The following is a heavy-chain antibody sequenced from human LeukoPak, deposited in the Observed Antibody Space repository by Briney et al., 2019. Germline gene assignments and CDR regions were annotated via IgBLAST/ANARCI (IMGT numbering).Heavy chain of an antibody. Sequence: SQTLSLTCTVSGGSISSGDYYWGWIRQPPGKGLEWIAYMYYSGSTYHNPSLKGRVTMSADTSKNQLSLKLSSVTAADTAVYYCARPYYYDSRIDPWGQGILVTVSS. CDR2: MYYSGST. V-gene: IGHV4-30-4*01. CDR3: ARPYYYDSRIDP. CDR1: GGSISSGDYY. D-gene: IGHD3-22*01. J-gene: IGHJ5*02.